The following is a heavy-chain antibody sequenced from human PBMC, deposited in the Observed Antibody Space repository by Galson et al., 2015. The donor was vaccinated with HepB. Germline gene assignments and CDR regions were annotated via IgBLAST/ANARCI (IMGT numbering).Heavy chain of an antibody. V-gene: IGHV3-7*03. CDR2: IRQDGSDT. J-gene: IGHJ4*02. D-gene: IGHD4-17*01. Sequence: SLRLSCAASGFSFGSFWMSWVRQAPGKGLEWVGNIRQDGSDTSYADSAKGRFTISRDNTKNSLYLQMNSLRVDDTAVYYCGRGQTTMTHWGQGTLVTVSS. CDR1: GFSFGSFW. CDR3: GRGQTTMTH.